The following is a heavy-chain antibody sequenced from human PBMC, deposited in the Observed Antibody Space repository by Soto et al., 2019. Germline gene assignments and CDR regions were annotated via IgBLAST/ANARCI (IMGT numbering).Heavy chain of an antibody. CDR3: AKGAVTSIFAYFDY. D-gene: IGHD3-3*01. CDR1: GFTFDDYA. CDR2: ISWNSGNI. V-gene: IGHV3-9*01. J-gene: IGHJ4*02. Sequence: EVHQVESGGGLVQPGRSLGLSCAASGFTFDDYAMHWFRQVPGKGLEWVSSISWNSGNIVYADSVKGRFTISRDSANNSLYLQMNSLKTEDTALYYCAKGAVTSIFAYFDYWGQGTLVTVSS.